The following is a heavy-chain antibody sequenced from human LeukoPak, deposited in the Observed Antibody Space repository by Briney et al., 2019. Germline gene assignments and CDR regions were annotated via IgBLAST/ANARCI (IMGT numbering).Heavy chain of an antibody. CDR1: GDSVSSNSAV. CDR2: TYYRSKWYN. CDR3: ARGKDLLRFLEWLSNCFDP. D-gene: IGHD3-3*01. V-gene: IGHV6-1*01. Sequence: TSQTLSLTCAISGDSVSSNSAVWNWIRQSPSRGLEWLGRTYYRSKWYNDYAVSVKSRITINPDTSRNQFSLQLNSVTPEDTAVYYCARGKDLLRFLEWLSNCFDPWGQGTLVTVSS. J-gene: IGHJ5*02.